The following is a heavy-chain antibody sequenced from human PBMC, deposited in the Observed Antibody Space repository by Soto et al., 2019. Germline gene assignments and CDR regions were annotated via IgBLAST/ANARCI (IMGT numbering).Heavy chain of an antibody. CDR3: ARHRRSTVTTSGYNAIPSPIYGMDV. D-gene: IGHD4-17*01. CDR1: GYSFTSYW. V-gene: IGHV5-10-1*01. J-gene: IGHJ6*02. CDR2: IDPSDSYT. Sequence: GESLKISCKGSGYSFTSYWISWVRQMPGKGLEWMGRIDPSDSYTNYSPSFQGHVTISADKSISTAYLQWSSLKASDTAVYYCARHRRSTVTTSGYNAIPSPIYGMDVWGQGTTVTVSS.